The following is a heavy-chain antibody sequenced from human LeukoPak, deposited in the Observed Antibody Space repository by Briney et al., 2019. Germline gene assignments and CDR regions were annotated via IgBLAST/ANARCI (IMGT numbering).Heavy chain of an antibody. CDR3: AKRPNSGSYNWFDP. J-gene: IGHJ5*02. CDR2: VTDSGGRT. CDR1: GFTFSNYA. Sequence: WGSLRLSCAASGFTFSNYAMSWVRQAPGQGLEWVSAVTDSGGRTYYADSVKGRFTISRDNSKSTLYLQMNSLRIEDTAVYYCAKRPNSGSYNWFDPWGQGTLVTVSS. V-gene: IGHV3-23*01. D-gene: IGHD1-26*01.